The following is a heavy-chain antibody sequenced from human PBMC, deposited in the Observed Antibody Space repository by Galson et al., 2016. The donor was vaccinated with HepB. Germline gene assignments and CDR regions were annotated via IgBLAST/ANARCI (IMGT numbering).Heavy chain of an antibody. Sequence: SLRLSCAASGFPFNTYGMHWVRQAPGRGLEWLAVLWYDETNMNYADSVKGQFTISRDNAKNSLFLQMNNLRYEDTAVYYCANEGGRGFGGTIIPYFEYWSQGILVAVSS. D-gene: IGHD3-16*01. V-gene: IGHV3-33*03. CDR2: LWYDETNM. CDR3: ANEGGRGFGGTIIPYFEY. CDR1: GFPFNTYG. J-gene: IGHJ4*02.